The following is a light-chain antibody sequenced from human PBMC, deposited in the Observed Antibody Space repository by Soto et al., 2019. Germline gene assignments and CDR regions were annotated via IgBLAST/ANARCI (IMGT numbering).Light chain of an antibody. Sequence: QSVLTQPPSVSAAPGQKVTISCSGSSSNIGNNYVSWYQQLPGTAPKLLIYDNNKRPSGIPDRFSGSKSGTSAALGITGLQTGDEADYYCGAWDTTLRIVIFGGGTKVTV. CDR2: DNN. CDR1: SSNIGNNY. J-gene: IGLJ2*01. CDR3: GAWDTTLRIVI. V-gene: IGLV1-51*01.